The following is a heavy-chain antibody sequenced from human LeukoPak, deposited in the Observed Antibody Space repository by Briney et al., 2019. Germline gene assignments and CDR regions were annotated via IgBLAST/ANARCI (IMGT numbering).Heavy chain of an antibody. CDR2: ISGSGGST. Sequence: PGGSLRLSCAASGFTFSSYSMSWVRQAPGKGLEWVSAISGSGGSTYYADSVKGRFTISRDNSKNTLYLQMNSLRAEDTAVYYCAKGYCSSTSCPNDYWGQGTLVTVSS. J-gene: IGHJ4*02. CDR3: AKGYCSSTSCPNDY. V-gene: IGHV3-23*01. CDR1: GFTFSSYS. D-gene: IGHD2-2*01.